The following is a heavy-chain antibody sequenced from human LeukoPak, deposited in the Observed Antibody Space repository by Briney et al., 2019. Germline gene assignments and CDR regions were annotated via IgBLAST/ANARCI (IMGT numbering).Heavy chain of an antibody. CDR1: EYSFTSYW. D-gene: IGHD1-26*01. J-gene: IGHJ3*02. Sequence: GESLKISCKGFEYSFTSYWIAWVRQKPGKGLEWMGIIYPGDSDTRYSPSLQGQVIISADKSISTAYLQWSSLKASDTAMYYCARPPATWDDAFDIWGQGTMVTVSS. CDR3: ARPPATWDDAFDI. V-gene: IGHV5-51*01. CDR2: IYPGDSDT.